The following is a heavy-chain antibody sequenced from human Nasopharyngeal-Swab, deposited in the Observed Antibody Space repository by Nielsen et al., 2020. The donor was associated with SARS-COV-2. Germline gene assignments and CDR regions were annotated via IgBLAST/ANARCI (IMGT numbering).Heavy chain of an antibody. D-gene: IGHD2-15*01. Sequence: WIRQPPGKGLEWIGSIYYSGSIYYNPSLKSRVTISVDTSKNQFSLKLSSVTAADTAVYYCARQLRIVVVVAANPAGVDYWGQGTLVTVSS. V-gene: IGHV4-39*01. CDR2: IYYSGSI. CDR3: ARQLRIVVVVAANPAGVDY. J-gene: IGHJ4*02.